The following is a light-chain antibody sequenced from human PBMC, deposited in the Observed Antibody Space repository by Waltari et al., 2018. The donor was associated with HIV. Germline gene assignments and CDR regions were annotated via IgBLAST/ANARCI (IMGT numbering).Light chain of an antibody. CDR3: QQYNNWPPYT. V-gene: IGKV3-15*01. J-gene: IGKJ2*01. Sequence: EIVMTQSPATLSVSPGERATLSCMPSQSVSSNLAWYQQKPGQAPRLLIYGASTRATGIPARFSGSGSGTECTLTISRLQSEDCAVYYCQQYNNWPPYTFGQGTKLEIK. CDR2: GAS. CDR1: QSVSSN.